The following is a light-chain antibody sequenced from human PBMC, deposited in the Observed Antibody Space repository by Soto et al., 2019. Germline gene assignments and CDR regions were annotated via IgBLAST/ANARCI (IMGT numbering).Light chain of an antibody. Sequence: EIVMTQSPATLSVSPGERATLSCRASQSVSSNLAWYQQKPGQAPRLLNYGASTRATGIPARFSGSGSGTEFNLTISSLQSEDFAVYYCQQYNNWWTFGQGNKVEIK. CDR3: QQYNNWWT. CDR2: GAS. CDR1: QSVSSN. J-gene: IGKJ1*01. V-gene: IGKV3-15*01.